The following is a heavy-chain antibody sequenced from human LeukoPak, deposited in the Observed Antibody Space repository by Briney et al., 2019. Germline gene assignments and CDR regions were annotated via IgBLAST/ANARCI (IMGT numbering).Heavy chain of an antibody. CDR1: GYTFTSYA. CDR3: ARGGSRVVTYGNFDY. Sequence: ASVKVSCKASGYTFTSYAISWLRQAPGQGLGWMGWISTYSGNTNYAQKLQGRITMTIETSTSTAYMELRSLRSDDTAVYYCARGGSRVVTYGNFDYWGQGTLVTVSS. CDR2: ISTYSGNT. D-gene: IGHD2-21*02. V-gene: IGHV1-18*01. J-gene: IGHJ4*02.